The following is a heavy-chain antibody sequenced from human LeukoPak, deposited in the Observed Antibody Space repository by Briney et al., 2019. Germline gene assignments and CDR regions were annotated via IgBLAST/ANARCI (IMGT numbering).Heavy chain of an antibody. V-gene: IGHV1-2*02. J-gene: IGHJ4*02. Sequence: ASVKVSCKASGYTFTGYYMHWVRQAPGQGLEWMGWINPNSGGTNYAQKFQGRVTMTRDTSISTAYMELSRLRSDDTAVYYCARDYDYYDSSGYSFSDYWGQGTLVTVSS. CDR1: GYTFTGYY. D-gene: IGHD3-22*01. CDR2: INPNSGGT. CDR3: ARDYDYYDSSGYSFSDY.